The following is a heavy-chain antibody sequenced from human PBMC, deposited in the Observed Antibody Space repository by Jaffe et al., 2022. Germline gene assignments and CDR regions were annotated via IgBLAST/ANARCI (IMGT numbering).Heavy chain of an antibody. V-gene: IGHV1-69-2*01. D-gene: IGHD3-10*01. CDR3: ATESLYYYGSGERVYYFDY. Sequence: EVQLVQSGAEVKKPGATVKISCKVSGYTFTDYYMHWVQQAPGKGLEWMGLVDPEDGETIYAEKFQGRVTITADTSTDTAYMELSSLRSEDTAVYYCATESLYYYGSGERVYYFDYWGQGTLVTVSS. CDR2: VDPEDGET. J-gene: IGHJ4*02. CDR1: GYTFTDYY.